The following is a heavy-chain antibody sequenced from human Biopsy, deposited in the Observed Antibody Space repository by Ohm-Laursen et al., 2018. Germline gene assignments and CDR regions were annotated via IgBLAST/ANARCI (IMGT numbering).Heavy chain of an antibody. CDR3: ARTPRDSFWSGSYKRGLWFDP. CDR2: VYNGGIT. CDR1: GGSIISYY. Sequence: SQTLSLTCGVSGGSIISYYWTWIRQPPGKGLEWIGHVYNGGITNYNPSLKSRVTISKDTSKNQFSLQVNSVTAADTAVYCCARTPRDSFWSGSYKRGLWFDPWGQGTLVIVSS. D-gene: IGHD3-3*01. V-gene: IGHV4-59*01. J-gene: IGHJ5*02.